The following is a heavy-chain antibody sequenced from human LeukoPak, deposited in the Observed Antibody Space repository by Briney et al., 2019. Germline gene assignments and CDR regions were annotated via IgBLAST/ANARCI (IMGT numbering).Heavy chain of an antibody. D-gene: IGHD5-12*01. J-gene: IGHJ5*02. CDR1: GFTFSSYE. V-gene: IGHV3-48*03. CDR3: AREGWNAHSGFYDH. Sequence: GGSLRLSCAASGFTFSSYEMNWVRQAPGKGLEWVSYISSSGSTIYYADSVKGRFTISRDNAKNSLYLQLNSLRAEDTAVYYCAREGWNAHSGFYDHWGQGTLVTVSS. CDR2: ISSSGSTI.